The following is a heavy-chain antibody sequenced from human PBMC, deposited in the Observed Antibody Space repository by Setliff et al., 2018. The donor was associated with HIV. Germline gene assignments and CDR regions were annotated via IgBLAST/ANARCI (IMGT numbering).Heavy chain of an antibody. V-gene: IGHV4-4*07. Sequence: SETLSLTCAVYDGSFSAYYWSWVRQPAGKTLEWLGRISSSGISTYNFSLRSRVTMSIDTSNNQFSLTLNSVTAADTAVYYCVREVVSAVWYFDHWGRGIQVTVSS. CDR2: ISSSGIS. CDR3: VREVVSAVWYFDH. CDR1: DGSFSAYY. J-gene: IGHJ2*01.